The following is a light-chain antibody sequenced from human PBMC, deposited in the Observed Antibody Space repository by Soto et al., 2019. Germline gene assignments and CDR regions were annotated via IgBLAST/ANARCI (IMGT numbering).Light chain of an antibody. CDR2: DAS. J-gene: IGKJ4*01. V-gene: IGKV3-11*01. CDR1: QSVSSY. Sequence: EIVLTQSPATLSLSPGERATLSCRASQSVSSYLAWYHQKPGQAPRLLIYDASNQATGIPARFSGSGSGTDFPLTISSLEPEDFAVYYCQQRSNWPPLTFGGGTKVQIK. CDR3: QQRSNWPPLT.